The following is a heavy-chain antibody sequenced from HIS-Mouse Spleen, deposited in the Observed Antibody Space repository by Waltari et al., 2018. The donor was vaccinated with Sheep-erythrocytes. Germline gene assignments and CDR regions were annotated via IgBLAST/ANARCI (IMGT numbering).Heavy chain of an antibody. CDR1: GFTFSSYG. J-gene: IGHJ2*01. Sequence: QVQLVESGGGVVQPGRSLRLSCAASGFTFSSYGMHWVRQAPGQGREWVPVISYDGSNKYYADSVKGRFTISRDNSKNTLYLQMNSLRAEDTAVYYCAKVRTVNYWYFDLWGRGTLVTVSS. CDR3: AKVRTVNYWYFDL. V-gene: IGHV3-30*18. CDR2: ISYDGSNK. D-gene: IGHD1-1*01.